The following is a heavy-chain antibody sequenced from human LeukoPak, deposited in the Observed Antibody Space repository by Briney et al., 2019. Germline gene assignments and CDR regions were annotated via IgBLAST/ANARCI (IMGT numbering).Heavy chain of an antibody. D-gene: IGHD6-13*01. CDR1: GGSFSGYY. Sequence: SETLSLTCAVYGGSFSGYYWSWIRQPPGKGLEWIGEINHSGSTNYSPSLKSRVTISVDTSKNQFSLKLSSVTAADTAVYYCAKAIAAAGPHYMDVWGKGTTVTISS. V-gene: IGHV4-34*01. CDR3: AKAIAAAGPHYMDV. J-gene: IGHJ6*03. CDR2: INHSGST.